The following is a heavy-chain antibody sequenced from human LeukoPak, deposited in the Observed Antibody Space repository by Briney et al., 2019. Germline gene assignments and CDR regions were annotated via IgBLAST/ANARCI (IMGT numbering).Heavy chain of an antibody. J-gene: IGHJ4*02. CDR3: ASGSSVSYFDY. CDR1: GGSISSGGYY. V-gene: IGHV4-31*03. CDR2: MYYSGCT. D-gene: IGHD2-2*01. Sequence: SETLSLTCTVSGGSISSGGYYWNWIRQHPGKGLEWIGYMYYSGCTNYNPSLKSRITISVDTSKNQFSLKLSSVTAADTAVYYCASGSSVSYFDYWGQGTLVTVSS.